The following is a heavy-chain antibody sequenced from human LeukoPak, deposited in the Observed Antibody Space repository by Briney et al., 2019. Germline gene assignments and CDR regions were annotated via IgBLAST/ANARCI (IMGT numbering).Heavy chain of an antibody. D-gene: IGHD3-16*02. V-gene: IGHV4-34*01. Sequence: SSEALSLTCAVYGGSFSGYYWSWIRQPPGKGLEWIGEINHSGSTNYNPSLKSRVTISVDTSKNQFSLKLSSVIAADTAVYYCARSGNDYVWGSYRYTGPYGYWGQGTLVTVSS. CDR3: ARSGNDYVWGSYRYTGPYGY. J-gene: IGHJ4*02. CDR2: INHSGST. CDR1: GGSFSGYY.